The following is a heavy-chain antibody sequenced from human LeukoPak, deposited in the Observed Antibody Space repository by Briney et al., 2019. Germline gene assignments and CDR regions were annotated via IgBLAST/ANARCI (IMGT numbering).Heavy chain of an antibody. V-gene: IGHV3-7*01. CDR2: IKKDGSEK. J-gene: IGHJ4*02. CDR3: ARDLSGVTGYTYGRGIDY. Sequence: GGSLRLSCAASGFTFDDYGMSWVRQAPGKGLEWVANIKKDGSEKYYVDSVKGRFTISRDNAKTSLYLQMNSLRAEDTAVYYCARDLSGVTGYTYGRGIDYWGQGTPVTVSS. D-gene: IGHD5-18*01. CDR1: GFTFDDYG.